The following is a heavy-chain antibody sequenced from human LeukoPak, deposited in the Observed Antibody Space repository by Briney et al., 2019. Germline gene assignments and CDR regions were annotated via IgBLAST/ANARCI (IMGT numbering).Heavy chain of an antibody. CDR2: LPPDELGI. Sequence: GGSLRLSCVASGVTLSNYAMSWARQAPGMGLVWVSRLPPDELGIIYADSVKGRFTVSRDNAKNTVYLQMNNLRVDDTAMYYCVGTIASRGSEYWGQGALVTVSS. D-gene: IGHD6-6*01. CDR1: GVTLSNYA. V-gene: IGHV3-74*01. CDR3: VGTIASRGSEY. J-gene: IGHJ4*02.